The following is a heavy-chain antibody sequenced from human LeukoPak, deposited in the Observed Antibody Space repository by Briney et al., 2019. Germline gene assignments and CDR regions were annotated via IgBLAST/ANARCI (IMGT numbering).Heavy chain of an antibody. CDR1: VGSITNYH. Sequence: SETLSLTCTISVGSITNYHWGWIRQPPGKGLEWIGEINHSGSTNYNPSLKSRVTISVDTSKNQFSLKLSSVTAADTAVYYCARLRGRRYCSSTSCRNWFDPWGQGTLVTVSS. J-gene: IGHJ5*02. CDR3: ARLRGRRYCSSTSCRNWFDP. D-gene: IGHD2-2*01. CDR2: INHSGST. V-gene: IGHV4-34*01.